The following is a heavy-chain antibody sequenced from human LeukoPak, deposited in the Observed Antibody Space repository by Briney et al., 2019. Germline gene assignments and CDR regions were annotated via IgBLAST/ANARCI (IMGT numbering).Heavy chain of an antibody. CDR1: GGTFSSYA. J-gene: IGHJ5*02. CDR3: AREGGGIAARFLAYSRLNWFDP. Sequence: SVKVSCKASGGTFSSYAISWVRQAPGQGLEWMGGTIPIFGTANYAQKFQGRVTITADESTSTAYMELSSLRSEDTAVYYCAREGGGIAARFLAYSRLNWFDPWGQGTLVTVSS. V-gene: IGHV1-69*13. D-gene: IGHD6-6*01. CDR2: TIPIFGTA.